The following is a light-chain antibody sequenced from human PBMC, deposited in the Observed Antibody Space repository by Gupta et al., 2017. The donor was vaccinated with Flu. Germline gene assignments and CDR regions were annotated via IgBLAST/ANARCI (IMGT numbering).Light chain of an antibody. CDR2: EVT. CDR1: INDVGSSNR. CDR3: SSHAGRVTWV. Sequence: QSAPTHPRSVSGSPGLSLTISCNGTINDVGSSNRVPWYEQPPGKAPKLILYEVTKRSSGVPERFSGSKSGNTASLTISGLQADDEADYYCSSHAGRVTWVFGTGTTVTVL. J-gene: IGLJ1*01. V-gene: IGLV2-11*01.